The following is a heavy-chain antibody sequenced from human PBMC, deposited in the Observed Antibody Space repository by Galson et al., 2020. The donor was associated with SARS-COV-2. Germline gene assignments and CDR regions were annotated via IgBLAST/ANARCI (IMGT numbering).Heavy chain of an antibody. D-gene: IGHD5-12*01. CDR1: GVSISNYY. V-gene: IGHV4-59*01. CDR3: ASRLYSGFPLRYWKFSL. CDR2: VLLNVKT. J-gene: IGHJ2*01. Sequence: SETLSLTCDVSGVSISNYYWSWIRQSPGKGLEWIGYVLLNVKTNYNPSLRSRVTMAVDTSKNQVSLEMKSVTAADTAVYYCASRLYSGFPLRYWKFSLWGRGTQVTVSS.